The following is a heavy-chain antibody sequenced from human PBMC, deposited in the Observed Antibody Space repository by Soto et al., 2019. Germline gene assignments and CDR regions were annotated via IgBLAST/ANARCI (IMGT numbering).Heavy chain of an antibody. CDR2: IYASGSS. V-gene: IGHV4-4*07. CDR1: GGSISSYY. CDR3: ARDTYSYDLDV. Sequence: QVQLQESGPGLVKPSETLSLTCTVSGGSISSYYWSWIRQPAGKGLEWIGRIYASGSSSYNPSLKSRVTMSLITSKNQFSLKLTSVTAADTAVYYCARDTYSYDLDVWGQGTSVTASS. J-gene: IGHJ6*02.